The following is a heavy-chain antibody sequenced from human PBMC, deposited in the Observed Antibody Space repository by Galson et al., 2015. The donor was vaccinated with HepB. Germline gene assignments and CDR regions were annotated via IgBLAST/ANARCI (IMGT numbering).Heavy chain of an antibody. CDR2: IDSDDDK. D-gene: IGHD3-10*01. CDR3: ARIPMTMIRGVPANYGMDV. Sequence: PALVKPTQTLTLTCTFSGFSLRTRSMCVSWIRQPPGKALEWLALIDSDDDKYYSKSLKTRLTISKDTSETQVVLTMTNMDPVDTATYYCARIPMTMIRGVPANYGMDVWGQGTAVTVSS. CDR1: GFSLRTRSMC. J-gene: IGHJ6*02. V-gene: IGHV2-70*01.